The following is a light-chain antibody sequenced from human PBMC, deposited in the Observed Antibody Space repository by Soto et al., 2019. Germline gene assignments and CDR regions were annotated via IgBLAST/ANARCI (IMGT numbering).Light chain of an antibody. CDR3: QQYNSYSSYT. CDR2: DAS. Sequence: TQSPVTLSLSPGERATLSCRASQSISSWLAWYQQKPGKAPKLLIYDASSLESGVPSRFSGSGSGTEFTLTISSLQPDDFATYYCQQYNSYSSYTFGQGTKLEIK. V-gene: IGKV1-5*01. CDR1: QSISSW. J-gene: IGKJ2*01.